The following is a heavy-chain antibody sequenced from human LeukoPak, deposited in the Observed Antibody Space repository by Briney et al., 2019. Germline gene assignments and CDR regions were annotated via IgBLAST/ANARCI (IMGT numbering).Heavy chain of an antibody. CDR2: ISAYNGNT. CDR1: GYTFTSYG. J-gene: IGHJ3*02. V-gene: IGHV1-18*01. CDR3: ARDHAYSHGSDAFDI. D-gene: IGHD5-18*01. Sequence: ASVKVSCKASGYTFTSYGISWVRQAPGQGLEWMGWISAYNGNTNYAQKLQGRVTMTTGTSTSTAYMELRSLRSDDTAVYYCARDHAYSHGSDAFDIWGQGTMVTVSS.